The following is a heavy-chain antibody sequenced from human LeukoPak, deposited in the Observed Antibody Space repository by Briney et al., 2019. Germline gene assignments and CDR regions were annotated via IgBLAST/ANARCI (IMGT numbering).Heavy chain of an antibody. Sequence: GESLRISCKGSGYSFTSYWIGWVRQMPGKGLEWVGIIYPGDSDTRYSPSFQGQVTISADKSISIAYLQWSSLKASDTAMYYCARTLTKGSRDSSDLFDYWGQGTLVTVSS. J-gene: IGHJ4*02. V-gene: IGHV5-51*01. CDR2: IYPGDSDT. D-gene: IGHD3-22*01. CDR1: GYSFTSYW. CDR3: ARTLTKGSRDSSDLFDY.